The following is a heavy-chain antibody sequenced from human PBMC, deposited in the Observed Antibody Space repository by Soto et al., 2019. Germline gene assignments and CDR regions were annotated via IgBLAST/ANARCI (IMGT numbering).Heavy chain of an antibody. CDR3: ARTRSFTLGFYYDGMDV. J-gene: IGHJ6*02. Sequence: ESLKISCKGSGYSFTSFWVGWVSQMHGKGLDWMGIIYPGDSDTRYSPSFQGQVTISADKSLRTAYLQWTSLKASDTALYYCARTRSFTLGFYYDGMDVWGQGTTVTVSS. V-gene: IGHV5-51*01. CDR2: IYPGDSDT. CDR1: GYSFTSFW. D-gene: IGHD6-6*01.